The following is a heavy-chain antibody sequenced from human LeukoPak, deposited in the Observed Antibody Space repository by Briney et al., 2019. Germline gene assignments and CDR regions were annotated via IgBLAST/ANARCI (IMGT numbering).Heavy chain of an antibody. J-gene: IGHJ4*02. CDR2: ISESGSGT. D-gene: IGHD3-3*01. V-gene: IGHV3-23*01. Sequence: GGALRLSCAVSGLTFSRYAMSWVRQAPGKGLEWVSAISESGSGTYYADSVKGRFTISRDITKNTLYLQMNSLRAEDTAVYYCAKDGLQFSEWLPPLGYWGQGTLVTVSS. CDR1: GLTFSRYA. CDR3: AKDGLQFSEWLPPLGY.